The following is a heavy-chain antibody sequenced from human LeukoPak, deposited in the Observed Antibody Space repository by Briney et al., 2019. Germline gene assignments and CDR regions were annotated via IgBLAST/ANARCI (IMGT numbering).Heavy chain of an antibody. V-gene: IGHV4-59*01. D-gene: IGHD6-6*01. CDR2: IYYSGST. CDR3: ARVDPDSSSTLAVFDY. Sequence: SETVSLTCTVSGGPISSYYWSWIRQPPGKGLEWIGYIYYSGSTNYNPSLKSRVTISVDTSKNQFSLKLSSVTAADTAVYYCARVDPDSSSTLAVFDYWGQGTLVT. J-gene: IGHJ4*02. CDR1: GGPISSYY.